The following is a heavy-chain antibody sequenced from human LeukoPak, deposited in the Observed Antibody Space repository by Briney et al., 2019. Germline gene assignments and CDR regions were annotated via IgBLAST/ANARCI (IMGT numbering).Heavy chain of an antibody. CDR1: GFIFSSYA. D-gene: IGHD4-17*01. V-gene: IGHV3-23*01. J-gene: IGHJ4*02. Sequence: RPLRLSSASSGFIFSSYAMCWGRQAPGERLEWVSAIIGSGGSTYYADSVKGRFTISRDNSKNTLYLQMNSLRAEDTAVYYCAKRVTTLTFGYWGQGTLVTVSS. CDR3: AKRVTTLTFGY. CDR2: IIGSGGST.